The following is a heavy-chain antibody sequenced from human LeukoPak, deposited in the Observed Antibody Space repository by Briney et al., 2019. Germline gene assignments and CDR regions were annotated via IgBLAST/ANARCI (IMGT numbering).Heavy chain of an antibody. Sequence: GASVKVSCKASGYTFTHYAVHWVRQAPGQRLEWMGWTNVANDYTESSQKFQDRFIITSDPSATTVYMELSSLRSEDTAVYYCATEGGTSNWFDPWGQGTLVTVSS. V-gene: IGHV1-3*01. CDR1: GYTFTHYA. J-gene: IGHJ5*02. D-gene: IGHD1-1*01. CDR2: TNVANDYT. CDR3: ATEGGTSNWFDP.